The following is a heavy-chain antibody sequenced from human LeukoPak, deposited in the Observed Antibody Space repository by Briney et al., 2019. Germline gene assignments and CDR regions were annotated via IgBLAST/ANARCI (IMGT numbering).Heavy chain of an antibody. Sequence: GGSPRLSCAASGFTFSSYGMHWVRQAPGKGLEWVAFIRYDGSNKYYADSVKGRFTISRDNSKNTLYLQMNSLRAEDTAVYCAKDSRSVVVTVDPYYFDYWGQGTLVTVSS. D-gene: IGHD2-21*02. V-gene: IGHV3-30*02. CDR2: IRYDGSNK. CDR1: GFTFSSYG. CDR3: AKDSRSVVVTVDPYYFDY. J-gene: IGHJ4*02.